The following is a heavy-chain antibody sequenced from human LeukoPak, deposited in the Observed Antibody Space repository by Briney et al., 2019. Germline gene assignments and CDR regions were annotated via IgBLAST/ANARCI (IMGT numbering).Heavy chain of an antibody. V-gene: IGHV4-39*01. Sequence: PSETLSLTCPVSGGSISSSRYDWGWIRQPPGKGLEWIGSIYYSGSTYYNPSLKSRVTISVDTSKNQFSLKLSSVTAADTAVYYSARLGPGLFDYWGQGTLVTVSS. CDR3: ARLGPGLFDY. CDR2: IYYSGST. CDR1: GGSISSSRYD. J-gene: IGHJ4*02.